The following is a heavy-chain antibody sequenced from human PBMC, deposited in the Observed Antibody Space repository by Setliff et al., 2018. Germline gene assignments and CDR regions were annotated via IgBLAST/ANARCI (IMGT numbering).Heavy chain of an antibody. J-gene: IGHJ4*02. D-gene: IGHD3-9*01. CDR1: GFTFSSYG. CDR2: IRYDGSNK. CDR3: AKDSLLRYFDWLLDYFDY. V-gene: IGHV3-30*02. Sequence: GGSLRLSCAASGFTFSSYGMHWVRQAPGKGLEWVAFIRYDGSNKYYADSVKGRFTISRDNSKNTLYLQMNSLRAEDTAVYYCAKDSLLRYFDWLLDYFDYWGQGTLVTVPS.